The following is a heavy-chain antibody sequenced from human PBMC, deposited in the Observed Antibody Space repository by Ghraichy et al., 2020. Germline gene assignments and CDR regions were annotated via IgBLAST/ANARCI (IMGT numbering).Heavy chain of an antibody. CDR2: INHSGST. D-gene: IGHD2-2*01. CDR3: ARVGYCSSTSRFDP. J-gene: IGHJ5*02. CDR1: GGSFSGYY. Sequence: SETLSLTCAVYGGSFSGYYWSWIRQPPGKGLEWIGEINHSGSTNYNPSLKSRVTISVDTSKNQFFLKLSSVTAADTAVYYCARVGYCSSTSRFDPWGQGTLVTVSS. V-gene: IGHV4-34*01.